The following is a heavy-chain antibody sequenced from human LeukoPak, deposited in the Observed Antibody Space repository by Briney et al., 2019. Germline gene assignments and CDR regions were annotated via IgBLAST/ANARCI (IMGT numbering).Heavy chain of an antibody. D-gene: IGHD3-10*01. CDR3: ARREEADGSFYMN. V-gene: IGHV4-59*08. CDR1: VDSISSYY. Sequence: SETLSLTCTVSVDSISSYYWSCIRQSPGKGLEWIGYIYYSGSTYYNPSLTSRVTISVDTSKNQFSLKLTSVTAADTAVYYCARREEADGSFYMNWGQGTLVTVSS. J-gene: IGHJ4*02. CDR2: IYYSGST.